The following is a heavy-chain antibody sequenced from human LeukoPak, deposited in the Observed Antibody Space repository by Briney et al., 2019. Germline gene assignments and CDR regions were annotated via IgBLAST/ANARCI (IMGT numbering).Heavy chain of an antibody. CDR3: ARGAYDSSGYSFDY. V-gene: IGHV4-59*01. Sequence: SETLSLTCTVSGGSISSYYWRWIRQPPGKGLEWIGYIYYSGSTNYNPSLKSRVTISVDTSKNQFSLKLSSVTAADTAVYYCARGAYDSSGYSFDYWGQGTLVTVSS. CDR1: GGSISSYY. CDR2: IYYSGST. D-gene: IGHD3-22*01. J-gene: IGHJ4*02.